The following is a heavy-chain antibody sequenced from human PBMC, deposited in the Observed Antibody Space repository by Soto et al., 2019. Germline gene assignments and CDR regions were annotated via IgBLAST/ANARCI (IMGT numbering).Heavy chain of an antibody. J-gene: IGHJ5*02. CDR3: AREDYGPFHNCFDP. CDR2: IDNTGTT. V-gene: IGHV4-59*01. CDR1: GGSISGSY. D-gene: IGHD4-17*01. Sequence: QMQLRESGPGLVKPSGTLSLTCTVSGGSISGSYWNWIRRHPGKGLEWIGYIDNTGTTNYNPSLKSRLTMSLDTSKNQISLKLSSVTAADTAVYHCAREDYGPFHNCFDPWGQGTLVTVSS.